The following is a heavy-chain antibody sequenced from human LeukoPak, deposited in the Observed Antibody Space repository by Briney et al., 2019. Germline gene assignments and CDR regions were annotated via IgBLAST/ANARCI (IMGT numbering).Heavy chain of an antibody. J-gene: IGHJ3*02. CDR2: IYYSGST. D-gene: IGHD2-21*02. Sequence: PSETLSLTCTVSGGSISSSSYYWGWIRQPPGKGLEWIGSIYYSGSTYYNPSLKSRVTISVDTSKNQFSLKLSSVTAADTAVYYCARDECGGDCPTDAFDIWGQGTMVTVSS. CDR1: GGSISSSSYY. V-gene: IGHV4-39*07. CDR3: ARDECGGDCPTDAFDI.